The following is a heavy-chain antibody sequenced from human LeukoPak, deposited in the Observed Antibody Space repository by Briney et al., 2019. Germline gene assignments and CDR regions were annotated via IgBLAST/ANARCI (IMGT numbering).Heavy chain of an antibody. CDR3: ARDSTGSGSYLTLDYYYYMDV. J-gene: IGHJ6*03. D-gene: IGHD3-10*01. CDR1: GYTFTGYY. Sequence: GASVKVSCKASGYTFTGYYMHWVRQAPGQGLEWMGWINPNSGGTNYAQKFQGRVTMTRDTSISTAYMELSRLRSDDTAVYYCARDSTGSGSYLTLDYYYYMDVWGQGTLVTVSS. V-gene: IGHV1-2*02. CDR2: INPNSGGT.